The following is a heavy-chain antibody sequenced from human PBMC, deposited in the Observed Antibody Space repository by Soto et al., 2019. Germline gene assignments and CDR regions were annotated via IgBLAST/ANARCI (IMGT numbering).Heavy chain of an antibody. CDR2: ITWHSDGM. CDR3: SKEDSGFSGYMDV. Sequence: EVQLVEYGGGLVQPGRSLRLYCIASGFNFNDHGMHWVRQAPGKGLEWVSGITWHSDGMGYAASVKGRFTISRDNAKNSLYLQMNSLRVEDTALYYCSKEDSGFSGYMDVWGKGTTVTVSS. V-gene: IGHV3-9*01. J-gene: IGHJ6*03. D-gene: IGHD3-10*01. CDR1: GFNFNDHG.